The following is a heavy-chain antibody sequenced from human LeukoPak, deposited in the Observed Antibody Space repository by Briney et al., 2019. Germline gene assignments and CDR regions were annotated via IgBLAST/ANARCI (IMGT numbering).Heavy chain of an antibody. V-gene: IGHV1-2*02. D-gene: IGHD3-10*01. CDR3: ARDLSYYGSGRYND. Sequence: ASVKLSCKASGYTFTGHYMHWVRQAPGQGLEWMGWINPNSGGTKYAQKFQGRVTLTRDTSISTAYMELSRLRSDDTAVYYCARDLSYYGSGRYNDWGQGTMVTVSS. CDR1: GYTFTGHY. J-gene: IGHJ3*01. CDR2: INPNSGGT.